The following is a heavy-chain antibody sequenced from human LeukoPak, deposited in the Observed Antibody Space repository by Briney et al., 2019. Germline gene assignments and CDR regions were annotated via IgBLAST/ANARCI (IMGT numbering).Heavy chain of an antibody. D-gene: IGHD3-16*01. CDR1: GGSFSGYY. CDR2: INHSGST. CDR3: ASRFRRRIDP. J-gene: IGHJ5*02. V-gene: IGHV4-34*01. Sequence: SETLSLTCAVYGGSFSGYYWSWIRQPPGKGLEWIGEINHSGSTNYNPSLKSRVTISVDTSKNQFSLKLSSATAADTAVYYCASRFRRRIDPWGQGTLVTVSS.